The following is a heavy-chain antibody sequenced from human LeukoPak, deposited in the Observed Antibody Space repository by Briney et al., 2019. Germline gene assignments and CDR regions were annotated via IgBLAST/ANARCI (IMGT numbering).Heavy chain of an antibody. V-gene: IGHV4-4*02. Sequence: MPSETLSLTCAVSGGSISSSNWWSWVRQPPGKGLEWIGEIYHSGSTNYNPSLKSRVTISVDKSKNQFSLQLNSVTPEDTAVYYCARDLPRTYYDSSQIHNWFDPWGQGTLVTVSS. CDR2: IYHSGST. CDR1: GGSISSSNW. D-gene: IGHD3-22*01. J-gene: IGHJ5*02. CDR3: ARDLPRTYYDSSQIHNWFDP.